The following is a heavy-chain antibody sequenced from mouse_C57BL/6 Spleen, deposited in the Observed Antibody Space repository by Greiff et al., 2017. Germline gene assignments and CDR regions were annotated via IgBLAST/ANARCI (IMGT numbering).Heavy chain of an antibody. CDR1: GYSFTDYN. D-gene: IGHD1-1*01. CDR2: INPNYGTT. CDR3: AILTGSSPSWFAY. Sequence: VQLQQSGPELVKPGASVKISCKASGYSFTDYNMNWVKQSNGNSLEWIGVINPNYGTTSYNQNFKGKATLTVDQSSSPAYMQLNSLTSEDSAVYYCAILTGSSPSWFAYWGQGTLVTVSA. V-gene: IGHV1-39*01. J-gene: IGHJ3*01.